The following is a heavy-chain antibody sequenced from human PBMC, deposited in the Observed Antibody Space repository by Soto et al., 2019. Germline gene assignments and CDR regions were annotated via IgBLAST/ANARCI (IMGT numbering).Heavy chain of an antibody. J-gene: IGHJ4*02. V-gene: IGHV4-59*01. CDR3: ARIYYYDSSGYYYGYYFDY. CDR1: GGSISSYY. CDR2: IYYSGST. Sequence: SETLSLTCTVSGGSISSYYWSWIRQPPGKGLEWIGYIYYSGSTNYNPSLKSRVTISVDTSKNQCSLKLSSVTAADTAVYYCARIYYYDSSGYYYGYYFDYWGQGTLVTVSS. D-gene: IGHD3-22*01.